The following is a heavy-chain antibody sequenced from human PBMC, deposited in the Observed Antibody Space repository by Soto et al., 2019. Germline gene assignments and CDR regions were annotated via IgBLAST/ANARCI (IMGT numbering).Heavy chain of an antibody. D-gene: IGHD3-16*02. CDR3: SRDGYDYIWGSYRPKGYFDY. CDR2: INHSGST. CDR1: GGSFSGYY. J-gene: IGHJ4*02. Sequence: SETLSLTCAVYGGSFSGYYWSWIRQPPGKGLEWIGEINHSGSTNYNPSLKSRVTISVDTSKNQFSLKLSSVTAADTAVYYCSRDGYDYIWGSYRPKGYFDYWGQGTLVTVSS. V-gene: IGHV4-34*01.